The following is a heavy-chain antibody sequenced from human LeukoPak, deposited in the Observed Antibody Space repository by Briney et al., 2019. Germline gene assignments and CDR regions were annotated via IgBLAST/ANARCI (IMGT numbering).Heavy chain of an antibody. V-gene: IGHV1-69*04. CDR3: ARGDPIYYDILTGYFI. CDR2: IIPILGIA. J-gene: IGHJ4*02. Sequence: SVKVSCKASGGTFSSYAISWVRQAPGQGLEWMGRIIPILGIANYAQKFQGRVTITADKSTSTAYMELRSLRSDDTAVYYCARGDPIYYDILTGYFIWGQGTLVTVSS. D-gene: IGHD3-9*01. CDR1: GGTFSSYA.